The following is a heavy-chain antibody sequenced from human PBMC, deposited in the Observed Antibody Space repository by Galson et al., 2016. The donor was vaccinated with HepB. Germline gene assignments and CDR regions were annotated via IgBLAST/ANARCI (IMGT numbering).Heavy chain of an antibody. CDR3: AKDLGFLEWLFFDSYYYYGMDV. CDR1: GFTFSSYA. D-gene: IGHD3-3*01. V-gene: IGHV3-23*01. J-gene: IGHJ6*02. Sequence: SLRLSCAASGFTFSSYAMSWVRQAPGKGLEWVSASSGSGGSTYYADAAKGRFTISRDNSKNTLYLQMNSLRAEDTAVYYCAKDLGFLEWLFFDSYYYYGMDVWGQGTTVTVSS. CDR2: SSGSGGST.